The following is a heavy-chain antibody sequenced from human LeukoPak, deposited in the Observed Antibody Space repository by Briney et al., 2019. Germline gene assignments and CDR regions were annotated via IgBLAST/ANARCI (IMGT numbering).Heavy chain of an antibody. D-gene: IGHD3-22*01. J-gene: IGHJ4*02. Sequence: GGSLRLSCAASGFTFDDYDMSWVRQAPGKGLEWVSGINWNGGSTGYADSVKGRFTISRDNAKNSLYLQINSLRAEDTAIYYCARRGYYDSSGYDYWGQGTLVTVSS. V-gene: IGHV3-20*04. CDR2: INWNGGST. CDR1: GFTFDDYD. CDR3: ARRGYYDSSGYDY.